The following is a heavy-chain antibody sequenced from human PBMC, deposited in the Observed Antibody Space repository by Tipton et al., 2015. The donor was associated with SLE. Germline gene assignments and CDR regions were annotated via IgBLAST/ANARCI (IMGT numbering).Heavy chain of an antibody. CDR3: ARDRADYANNWLAP. CDR2: ISGYNGNT. D-gene: IGHD4-17*01. CDR1: GYTLRNYG. V-gene: IGHV1-18*04. Sequence: QSGAEVKKAGASVKVSCKATGYTLRNYGVTWVRQAPGQGLEWMGWISGYNGNTKYAEKFQGRVTMTTDTSPNTAYMELRILRFDDTALYYCARDRADYANNWLAPWGQGTLVTVSA. J-gene: IGHJ5*02.